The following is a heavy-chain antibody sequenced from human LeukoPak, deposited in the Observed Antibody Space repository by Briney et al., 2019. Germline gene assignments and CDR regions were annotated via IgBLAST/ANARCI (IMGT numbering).Heavy chain of an antibody. D-gene: IGHD5-24*01. J-gene: IGHJ5*02. CDR2: INPIVDTA. Sequence: SVKVSCKTPVGTFSSHAITWARQAPGQGLEWMGRINPIVDTANYAQKFHDRVTITADKSTTTVYLVLNDLTPDDTAVYFCARLSNGYSSGMYNWFDPWGQGTLVTVSS. CDR3: ARLSNGYSSGMYNWFDP. CDR1: VGTFSSHA. V-gene: IGHV1-69*04.